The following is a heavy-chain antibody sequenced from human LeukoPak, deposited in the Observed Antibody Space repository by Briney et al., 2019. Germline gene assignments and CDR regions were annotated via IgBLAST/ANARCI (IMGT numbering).Heavy chain of an antibody. J-gene: IGHJ4*02. CDR2: MSASGGST. D-gene: IGHD6-19*01. Sequence: PGGSLRLSCAASGFTFSSYAMTWVRQAPGMGLEWVSAMSASGGSTYIADSVKGRFTISRDNSNNTLYLQMNSLRVEDTAVYYCAKGSGGWYSSGSAFDYWGQGTLVTVSS. CDR1: GFTFSSYA. CDR3: AKGSGGWYSSGSAFDY. V-gene: IGHV3-23*01.